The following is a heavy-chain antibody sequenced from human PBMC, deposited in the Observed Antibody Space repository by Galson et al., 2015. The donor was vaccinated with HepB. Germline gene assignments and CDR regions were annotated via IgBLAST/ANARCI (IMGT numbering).Heavy chain of an antibody. V-gene: IGHV1-3*01. Sequence: SVKVSCKASGDNFRNSAISWVRQAPGQSLEWMGWINDASGDTKYSQRFQARVTITRDTSASRAYMELQTLTYDDTAVYYCARGSGSHYSPFDHWGQGTLVIVSS. D-gene: IGHD3-10*01. CDR1: GDNFRNSA. CDR3: ARGSGSHYSPFDH. CDR2: INDASGDT. J-gene: IGHJ4*02.